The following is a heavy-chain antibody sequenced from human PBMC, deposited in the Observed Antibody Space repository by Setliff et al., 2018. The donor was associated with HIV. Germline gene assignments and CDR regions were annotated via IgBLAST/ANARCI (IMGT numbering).Heavy chain of an antibody. CDR3: ARHVLVTRDVRYFDY. D-gene: IGHD2-21*02. CDR1: GYTFTSYW. V-gene: IGHV5-51*01. J-gene: IGHJ4*02. CDR2: IYPGDSDT. Sequence: GESLKISCKGSGYTFTSYWIGWVRQMPGKGLEWMGIIYPGDSDTRYSPSFQGQVTISADKSINTAYLQWRSLKASDTAMYYCARHVLVTRDVRYFDYWGQGTLVTVSS.